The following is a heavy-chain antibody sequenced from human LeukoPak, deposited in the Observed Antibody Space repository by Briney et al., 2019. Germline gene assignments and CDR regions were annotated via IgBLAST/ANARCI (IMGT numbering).Heavy chain of an antibody. CDR1: GFTFSSYS. J-gene: IGHJ4*02. V-gene: IGHV3-21*01. D-gene: IGHD2/OR15-2a*01. Sequence: GGSLRLSCAASGFTFSSYSMNWVRQAPGKGLEWVSSISSSSYIYYADSVKGRFTISRDNAKNSLYLQMNSLRAEDTAVYYCATVGSVGNCNSASCSFDYWGQGTLVTVPS. CDR2: ISSSSYI. CDR3: ATVGSVGNCNSASCSFDY.